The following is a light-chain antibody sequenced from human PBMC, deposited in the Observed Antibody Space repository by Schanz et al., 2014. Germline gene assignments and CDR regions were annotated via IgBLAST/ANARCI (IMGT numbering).Light chain of an antibody. Sequence: QSALTQPPSAPGSPGQSVTISCTGTSSDVGGYNYVSWYQQHPGKAPKLMIFDVNQRPSGVPDRFSGSKSGNTASLTVSGLQAEDEADYYCSSYAGSNNWVFGGGTKLTVL. CDR2: DVN. V-gene: IGLV2-8*01. CDR3: SSYAGSNNWV. CDR1: SSDVGGYNY. J-gene: IGLJ3*02.